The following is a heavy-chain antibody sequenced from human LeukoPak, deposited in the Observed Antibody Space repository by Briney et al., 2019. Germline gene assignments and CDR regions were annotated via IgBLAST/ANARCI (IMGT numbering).Heavy chain of an antibody. CDR1: GGSISSYY. CDR3: ARVTYFDWLQFSFDY. Sequence: PSETLSLTCTVSGGSISSYYWSWIRQPAGKGPEWIGRIYTSGSTNYNPSLKSRVTMSVDTSKNQFSLKLSSVTAADTAVYYCARVTYFDWLQFSFDYWGQGTLVTVSS. CDR2: IYTSGST. V-gene: IGHV4-4*07. D-gene: IGHD3-9*01. J-gene: IGHJ4*02.